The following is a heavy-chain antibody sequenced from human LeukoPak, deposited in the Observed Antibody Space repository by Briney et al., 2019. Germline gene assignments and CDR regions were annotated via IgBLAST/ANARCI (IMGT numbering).Heavy chain of an antibody. CDR1: GFTFSSYW. V-gene: IGHV3-7*01. D-gene: IGHD3-3*01. CDR2: IKQDGSEK. CDR3: ARDQRFLEWLLGYMDV. Sequence: SGGSLRLSCAASGFTFSSYWMSWVRQAPGKGLEWVANIKQDGSEKYYVDSVKGRFTISRDNAKNSLYLQMNSLRAEDTAVYYCARDQRFLEWLLGYMDVWGKGTTVTVSS. J-gene: IGHJ6*03.